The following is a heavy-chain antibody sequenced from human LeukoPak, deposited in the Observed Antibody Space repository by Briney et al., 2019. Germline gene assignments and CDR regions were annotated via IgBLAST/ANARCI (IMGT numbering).Heavy chain of an antibody. Sequence: EASETLSLTCTVSGGSISSSSYYWGWIRQPPGKGLEWIGSIYYSGSTYYNPSLKGRVTISVDTSKNQFSLKLSSVTAADTAVYYCARDAIAASNFDYWGQGTLVTVSS. V-gene: IGHV4-39*07. CDR3: ARDAIAASNFDY. CDR1: GGSISSSSYY. D-gene: IGHD6-6*01. J-gene: IGHJ4*02. CDR2: IYYSGST.